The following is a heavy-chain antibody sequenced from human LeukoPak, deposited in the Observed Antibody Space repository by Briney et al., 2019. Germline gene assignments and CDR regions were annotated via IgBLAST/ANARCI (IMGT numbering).Heavy chain of an antibody. J-gene: IGHJ4*02. D-gene: IGHD6-19*01. CDR2: INPSGGST. CDR1: GYTFTSYY. Sequence: ASVKVSCKASGYTFTSYYMHWVRQAPGQGLEWMGIINPSGGSTSYAQKFQGRVTMTRDMSTSTVYMELSSLRSEDTAVYYCARDPESSGWYGWGDYWGQGTLVTVSS. V-gene: IGHV1-46*01. CDR3: ARDPESSGWYGWGDY.